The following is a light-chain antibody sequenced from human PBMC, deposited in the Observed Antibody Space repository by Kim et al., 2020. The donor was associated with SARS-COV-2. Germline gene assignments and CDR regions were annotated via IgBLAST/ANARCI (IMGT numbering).Light chain of an antibody. CDR1: QGIANN. CDR3: QQYDVYPRT. V-gene: IGKV1-16*01. J-gene: IGKJ1*01. CDR2: AAS. Sequence: SASIGDRVIISCRASQGIANNLVWFHQKPGKAPKPLIYAASRLETGVPSRFSGSGSGTDFILTISSLQPEDYGTYYCQQYDVYPRTFGQGTKVDI.